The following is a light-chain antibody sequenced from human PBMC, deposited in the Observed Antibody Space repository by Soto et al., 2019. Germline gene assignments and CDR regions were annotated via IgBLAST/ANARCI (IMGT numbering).Light chain of an antibody. V-gene: IGKV3-11*01. Sequence: VLTRAPATLSLSQGKRATLSCRASESVDFHLAWYQQKPGQAPRLLIYDASVRATGTPARFSGSGSGTAFTLTISSLEPEDFALYYCQQRSTWPTFGQGTRLEI. CDR2: DAS. CDR3: QQRSTWPT. CDR1: ESVDFH. J-gene: IGKJ5*01.